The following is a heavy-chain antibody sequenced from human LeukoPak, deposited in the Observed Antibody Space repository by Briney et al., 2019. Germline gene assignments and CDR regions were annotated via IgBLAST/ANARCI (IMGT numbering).Heavy chain of an antibody. V-gene: IGHV3-48*01. D-gene: IGHD3-3*01. CDR1: GFTFSSYS. Sequence: GGSLRLSCAASGFTFSSYSMNWVRQAPGKGLEWVSYISSRSATIYYADSVKGRFTISRDNSKYTLYLQMNSLRAEDTAVYYCASEIIFGSFDYWGQGTLVTVSS. CDR2: ISSRSATI. CDR3: ASEIIFGSFDY. J-gene: IGHJ4*02.